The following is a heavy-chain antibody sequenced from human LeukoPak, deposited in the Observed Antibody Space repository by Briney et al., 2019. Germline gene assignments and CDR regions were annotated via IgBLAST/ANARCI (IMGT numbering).Heavy chain of an antibody. V-gene: IGHV3-48*03. CDR2: ITGGSNII. CDR3: ASETEIGNYDAFDI. D-gene: IGHD1-7*01. J-gene: IGHJ3*02. Sequence: GGSLRLSCAASGFTFSNYEMNWVRQAPGKGLEWLSYITGGSNIIHYADSVKGRFTVPRDSAANSLYLQMNSLRVEDTAVYYCASETEIGNYDAFDIWGRGTMVTVSS. CDR1: GFTFSNYE.